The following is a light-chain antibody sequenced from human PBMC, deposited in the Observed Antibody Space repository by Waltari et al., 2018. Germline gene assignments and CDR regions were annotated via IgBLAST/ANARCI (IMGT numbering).Light chain of an antibody. CDR1: QSLVHSDGKTY. CDR2: KVS. Sequence: DVVMTQSPLSLPVTLGQPASISCKSSQSLVHSDGKTYLNWFQQRPGHSPRRLIYKVSTRDAGVPDRSSGSGSGTDFTLKISRVEAEDVGVYYCMQGTHWPPWTFGQGTKVEIK. CDR3: MQGTHWPPWT. J-gene: IGKJ1*01. V-gene: IGKV2-30*02.